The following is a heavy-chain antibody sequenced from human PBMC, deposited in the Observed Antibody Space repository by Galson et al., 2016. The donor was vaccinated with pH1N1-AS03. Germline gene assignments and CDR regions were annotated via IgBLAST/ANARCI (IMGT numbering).Heavy chain of an antibody. CDR1: GFSFNTFA. Sequence: SLRLSCAASGFSFNTFAMIWVRQAPGKGLEWVSVIHSTGSGIYYADSVNGRFTISRDISKNSLYLQMSSLRAEDTAVYYCARSGGWPNHFEYWGQGTLVTVSS. J-gene: IGHJ4*02. CDR3: ARSGGWPNHFEY. V-gene: IGHV3-23*05. CDR2: IHSTGSGI. D-gene: IGHD6-19*01.